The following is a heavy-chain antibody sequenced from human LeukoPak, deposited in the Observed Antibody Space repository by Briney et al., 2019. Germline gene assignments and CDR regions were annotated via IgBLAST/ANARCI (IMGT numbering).Heavy chain of an antibody. V-gene: IGHV3-74*01. D-gene: IGHD3-22*01. CDR2: INSDGSST. Sequence: PGGSLRLSCAASGFTFSSYWMHWVRQAPGKGLVWVSRINSDGSSTSYADSVKGRFTISRDNAKNTLYLQMNSLRAEDTAVYYCARAVEYYDSSGYYYPRVDAFDIWGQGKMVTVSS. CDR1: GFTFSSYW. CDR3: ARAVEYYDSSGYYYPRVDAFDI. J-gene: IGHJ3*02.